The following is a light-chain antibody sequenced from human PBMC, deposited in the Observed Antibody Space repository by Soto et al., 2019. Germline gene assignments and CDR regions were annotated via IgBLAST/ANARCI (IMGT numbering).Light chain of an antibody. Sequence: EIVMTQSPATLSVSPGERATLSCRASRSISSTVAWYQQKPGQAPRLLIHSASTRATGIPARFSGAGSGTEFTLAIGSLQSEDFAVYYCKQRSNWPLTFGQGTRLEIK. CDR1: RSISST. CDR2: SAS. J-gene: IGKJ5*01. CDR3: KQRSNWPLT. V-gene: IGKV3-15*01.